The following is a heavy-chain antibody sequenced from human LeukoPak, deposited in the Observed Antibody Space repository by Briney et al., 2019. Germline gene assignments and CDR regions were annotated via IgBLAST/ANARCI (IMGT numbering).Heavy chain of an antibody. Sequence: GRSLRLSCAASGFTFSSYAMHWVRQAPGKGLEWVAVISYDGSNKYYADSVKGRFTISRDNSKNTLYLQMNSLRAEDTAVYYCARDGQWQTQERFDYWGQGTLVTVSS. CDR3: ARDGQWQTQERFDY. CDR2: ISYDGSNK. J-gene: IGHJ4*02. D-gene: IGHD6-19*01. CDR1: GFTFSSYA. V-gene: IGHV3-30*04.